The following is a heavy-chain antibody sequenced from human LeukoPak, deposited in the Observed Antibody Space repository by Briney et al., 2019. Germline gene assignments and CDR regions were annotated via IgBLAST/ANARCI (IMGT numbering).Heavy chain of an antibody. Sequence: SQTLSLTCTVSGASISSGDHYWSWIRQTPGKGLEWIGYIYYSGNTYYNPSLKSRVSISVDTSKNQFSLKLRSVTAADTAVYYCARVLGDVLTGYYYYFDYWGQGTLVTVSS. CDR2: IYYSGNT. D-gene: IGHD3-9*01. CDR3: ARVLGDVLTGYYYYFDY. J-gene: IGHJ4*02. V-gene: IGHV4-30-4*08. CDR1: GASISSGDHY.